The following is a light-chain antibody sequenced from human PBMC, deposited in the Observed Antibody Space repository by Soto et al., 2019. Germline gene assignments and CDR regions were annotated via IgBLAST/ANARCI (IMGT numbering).Light chain of an antibody. CDR2: GAS. CDR1: QSVSSN. Sequence: EIVMTQSPATLAVSPRERATLSCRASQSVSSNLAWYQQKPGQAPRLLIYGASTRATGIPARFSGSGSGTEFTLTISSLQSEDIAVYYCQQYNNWLTFGGGTKVDNK. J-gene: IGKJ4*01. V-gene: IGKV3-15*01. CDR3: QQYNNWLT.